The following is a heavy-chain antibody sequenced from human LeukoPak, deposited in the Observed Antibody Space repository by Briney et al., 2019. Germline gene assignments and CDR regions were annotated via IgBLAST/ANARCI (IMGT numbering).Heavy chain of an antibody. V-gene: IGHV4-34*01. D-gene: IGHD4-17*01. CDR3: ASYGDRALKVWFDP. Sequence: SETLSLTCAVYGGSFSGYYWSWIRQPPGKGLEWIGEINHSGSTNYNPSLKSRVTISVDTPKNQFSLKLSSVTATDTAVYYCASYGDRALKVWFDPWGRGTLVTVSS. CDR2: INHSGST. CDR1: GGSFSGYY. J-gene: IGHJ5*02.